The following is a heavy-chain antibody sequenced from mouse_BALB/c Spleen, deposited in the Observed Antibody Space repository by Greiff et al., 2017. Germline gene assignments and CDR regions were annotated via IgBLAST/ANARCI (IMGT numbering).Heavy chain of an antibody. D-gene: IGHD2-4*01. CDR3: AKDYDDGYFDY. CDR2: IYPGDGSI. CDR1: GYTFTSYE. J-gene: IGHJ2*01. V-gene: IGHV1S56*01. Sequence: QVQLQQSGPELVKPGALVKISCKASGYTFTSYEINWVKQRPGQGLEWIGWIYPGDGSIKYNEKFKGKATLAADKSSSTAYMQLRRLASENSAVYVCAKDYDDGYFDYWGQGTTLTVSS.